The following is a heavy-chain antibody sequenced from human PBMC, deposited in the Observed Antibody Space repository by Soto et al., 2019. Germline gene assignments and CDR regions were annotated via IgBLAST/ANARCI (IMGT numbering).Heavy chain of an antibody. CDR3: ARDSLRYFDWFPLDP. J-gene: IGHJ5*02. CDR1: GYTFTSYG. CDR2: ISAYNGNT. Sequence: ASVKVSCKASGYTFTSYGISWVRQAPGQGLEWMGWISAYNGNTNYAQKLQGRVTMTTDTSTSTAYMELRSLRSDDTAVYYCARDSLRYFDWFPLDPWGQGTLVTVSS. V-gene: IGHV1-18*01. D-gene: IGHD3-9*01.